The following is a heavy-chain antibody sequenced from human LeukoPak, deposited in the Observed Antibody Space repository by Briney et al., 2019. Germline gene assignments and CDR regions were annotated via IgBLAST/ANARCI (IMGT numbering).Heavy chain of an antibody. Sequence: ASVKVSCKASGYTFTGYYMHWVRQAPGPGLEWMGRMNPNSGGRNYAQKFQGRVTMTRDTSINTAYMERSRLRSDDTAVYYCASHPNDYGDYAWGQGTLVTVSS. CDR1: GYTFTGYY. CDR3: ASHPNDYGDYA. J-gene: IGHJ4*02. V-gene: IGHV1-2*06. D-gene: IGHD4-17*01. CDR2: MNPNSGGR.